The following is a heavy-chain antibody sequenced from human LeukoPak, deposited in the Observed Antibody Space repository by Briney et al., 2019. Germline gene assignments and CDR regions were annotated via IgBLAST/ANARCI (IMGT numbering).Heavy chain of an antibody. J-gene: IGHJ4*02. CDR1: GVTFSNYA. V-gene: IGHV3-23*01. D-gene: IGHD3-9*01. CDR2: TSGSGGTA. Sequence: GGSLRLSCAASGVTFSNYAMSWVRQAPEKGLEWVSVTSGSGGTAYYADSVKGRFTISRDNSKNTLDLQMNSLRAEDTAVYYCAKVGYNDILTGDYKDYFDYWGQGTLVTVSS. CDR3: AKVGYNDILTGDYKDYFDY.